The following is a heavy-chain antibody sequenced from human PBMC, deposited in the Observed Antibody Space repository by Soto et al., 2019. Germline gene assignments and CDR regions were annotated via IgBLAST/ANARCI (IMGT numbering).Heavy chain of an antibody. CDR2: INAGNGNT. J-gene: IGHJ4*02. CDR3: ARDTLDTAMVTMDY. V-gene: IGHV1-3*01. CDR1: GYTFTSYA. Sequence: ASVKVSCKASGYTFTSYAMHWVRQAPGQRLEWMGWINAGNGNTKYSQKFQGRVTITRDTSASTVYMELSSLRSEDTAVYYCARDTLDTAMVTMDYWGQGTLVTVSS. D-gene: IGHD5-18*01.